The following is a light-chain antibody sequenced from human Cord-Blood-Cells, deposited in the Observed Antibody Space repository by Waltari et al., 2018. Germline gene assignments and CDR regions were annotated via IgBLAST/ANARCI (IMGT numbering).Light chain of an antibody. CDR2: WAS. Sequence: DIVMTQSPSSLAVSRGERATINCKSSQSVLYSSNNKNYLAWYQQKPGQPPKLLIYWASTRKSGVPDRFRGSGSGTDFTLTISSLQAEDVAVYYCQQYYSTPWTFGQGTKVEIK. CDR1: QSVLYSSNNKNY. J-gene: IGKJ1*01. V-gene: IGKV4-1*01. CDR3: QQYYSTPWT.